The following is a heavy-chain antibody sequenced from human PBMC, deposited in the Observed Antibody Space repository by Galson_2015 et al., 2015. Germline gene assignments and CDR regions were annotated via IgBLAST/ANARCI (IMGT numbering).Heavy chain of an antibody. CDR2: ISYDGSNK. V-gene: IGHV3-30*18. J-gene: IGHJ3*02. Sequence: SLRLSCAASGFTFSSYGMHWVRQAPGKGLEWVAVISYDGSNKYYADSVKGRFTISRDNSKNTLYLQINSLRAEDTAVYYCAKDAFDIWGQGTMVTVSS. CDR1: GFTFSSYG. CDR3: AKDAFDI.